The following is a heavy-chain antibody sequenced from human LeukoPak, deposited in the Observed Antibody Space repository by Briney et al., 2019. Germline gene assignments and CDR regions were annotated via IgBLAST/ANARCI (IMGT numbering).Heavy chain of an antibody. CDR2: IYYSGST. CDR1: GGSISSSSYY. CDR3: ARGWPRRPLLYYMDV. V-gene: IGHV4-39*07. Sequence: PSETLSLTCTVSGGSISSSSYYWGWIRQPPGKGLEWIGSIYYSGSTYYNPPLKSRVTISVDTSKNQFSLKLSSVTAADTAVYYCARGWPRRPLLYYMDVWGKGTTVTVSS. D-gene: IGHD2/OR15-2a*01. J-gene: IGHJ6*03.